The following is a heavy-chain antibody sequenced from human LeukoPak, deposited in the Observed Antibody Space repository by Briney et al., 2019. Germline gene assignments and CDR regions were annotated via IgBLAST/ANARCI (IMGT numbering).Heavy chain of an antibody. CDR2: ISDSGDST. Sequence: GGSLRLSCAASGFTFGSYAMSWVRQAPGKGLEWVSGISDSGDSTDYVDSLKGRFTISRDNFKNTLYLQMNSLRDEDTAVYYCAKSSLAVTTGYDWFDSWGQGTLVIVSS. CDR1: GFTFGSYA. V-gene: IGHV3-23*01. D-gene: IGHD4-17*01. J-gene: IGHJ5*01. CDR3: AKSSLAVTTGYDWFDS.